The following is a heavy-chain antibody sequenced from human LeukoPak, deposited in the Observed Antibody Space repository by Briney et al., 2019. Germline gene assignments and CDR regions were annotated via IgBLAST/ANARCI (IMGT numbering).Heavy chain of an antibody. J-gene: IGHJ3*02. Sequence: GGSLRLSCAAPGITISSYWMSWVRQAPGKGLEWVANIREDGSEKYYVDSVKGRFTISRDNAKKSLYLQMNRLRAEDTAVYYCEAFYYDESGWGDASDMWGQGTMVTVSS. V-gene: IGHV3-7*01. CDR2: IREDGSEK. D-gene: IGHD3-16*01. CDR1: GITISSYW. CDR3: EAFYYDESGWGDASDM.